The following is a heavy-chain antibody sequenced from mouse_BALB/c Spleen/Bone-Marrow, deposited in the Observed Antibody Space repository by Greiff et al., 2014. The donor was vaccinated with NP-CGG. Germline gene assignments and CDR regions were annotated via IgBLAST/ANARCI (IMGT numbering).Heavy chain of an antibody. Sequence: DVKLVESGGGLVKPGGSLKLSCAASGFTFSDYYMYWVRQTPEERLEWVATISDGGSYTYYPDSVKGRFTISRDNAKNNLYLQMSSLKSEDTAMYYCARGNYGNYGAMDYWGQGTSVTVSS. CDR1: GFTFSDYY. V-gene: IGHV5-4*02. CDR3: ARGNYGNYGAMDY. D-gene: IGHD2-1*01. CDR2: ISDGGSYT. J-gene: IGHJ4*01.